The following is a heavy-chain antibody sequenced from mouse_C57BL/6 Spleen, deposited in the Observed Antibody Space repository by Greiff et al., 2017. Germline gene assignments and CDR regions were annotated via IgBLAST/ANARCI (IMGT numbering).Heavy chain of an antibody. CDR2: ISGGGGNT. Sequence: EVKLVESGGGLVKPGGSLKLSCAASGFTFSSYTMSWVRQTPEKRLEWVATISGGGGNTYYTDSVKGRFTISRDKAKNTLYLQMSSLRSEDSALYYCARRDYYGSSYPFAYWGQGTLVTVSA. J-gene: IGHJ3*01. CDR3: ARRDYYGSSYPFAY. CDR1: GFTFSSYT. V-gene: IGHV5-9*01. D-gene: IGHD1-1*01.